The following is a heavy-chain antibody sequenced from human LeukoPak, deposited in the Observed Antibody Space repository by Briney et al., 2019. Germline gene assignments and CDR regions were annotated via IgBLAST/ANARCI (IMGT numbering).Heavy chain of an antibody. Sequence: GASVKVSCKDSGYTFTSYAMHWVRQAPGQRLEWMGWINAGNGNTKYSQKFQGRVTITRDTSASTAYMELSSLRSEDTAVYYCARVSAYYDSSGSSEYYFDYWGQGTLVTVSS. CDR2: INAGNGNT. CDR1: GYTFTSYA. V-gene: IGHV1-3*01. J-gene: IGHJ4*02. D-gene: IGHD3-22*01. CDR3: ARVSAYYDSSGSSEYYFDY.